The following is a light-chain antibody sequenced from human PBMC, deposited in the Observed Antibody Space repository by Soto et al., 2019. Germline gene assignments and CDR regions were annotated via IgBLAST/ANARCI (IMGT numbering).Light chain of an antibody. J-gene: IGKJ5*01. Sequence: EVVMTQSPATLSVSPGERATLSCRASQTVYSNLAWYQQKPGQAPRLFIYGASTRATGIPDRFSGSGSGTDFTLTISRLEPEDFAVYYCQQRSNWPPITFGQGTRLEI. CDR2: GAS. CDR3: QQRSNWPPIT. CDR1: QTVYSN. V-gene: IGKV3D-15*01.